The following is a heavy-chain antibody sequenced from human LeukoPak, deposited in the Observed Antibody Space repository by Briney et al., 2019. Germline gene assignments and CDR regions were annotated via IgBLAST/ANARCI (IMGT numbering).Heavy chain of an antibody. Sequence: ASVKVSCKASGGTFSSYAISWVRQAPGQGLEWMGGIIPIFGTANYAQKFQGRVTITTDESTSTAYMEPSSLRSEDTAVYYCARVVVKYYYDSSGLGAFDIWGQGTMVTVSS. CDR2: IIPIFGTA. J-gene: IGHJ3*02. CDR3: ARVVVKYYYDSSGLGAFDI. CDR1: GGTFSSYA. D-gene: IGHD3-22*01. V-gene: IGHV1-69*05.